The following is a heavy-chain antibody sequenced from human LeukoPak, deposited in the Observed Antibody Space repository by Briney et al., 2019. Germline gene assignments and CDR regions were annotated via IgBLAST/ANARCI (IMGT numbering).Heavy chain of an antibody. CDR3: ARVHPGRYLYYFDY. J-gene: IGHJ4*02. CDR1: GGSISSYY. CDR2: IYYSGST. D-gene: IGHD1-1*01. Sequence: PSETLSLTCTVSGGSISSYYWSWIRQPPGKGLEWIGYIYYSGSTNYNPSLKSRVTISVDTSKNQFSLKLSSVTAADTAVYYCARVHPGRYLYYFDYWGQGTLVTVSS. V-gene: IGHV4-59*01.